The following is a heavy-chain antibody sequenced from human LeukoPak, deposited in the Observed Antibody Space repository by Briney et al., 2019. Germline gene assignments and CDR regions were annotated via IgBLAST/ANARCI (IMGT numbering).Heavy chain of an antibody. CDR3: ARDKGLAAAGHWYFDL. V-gene: IGHV3-21*01. Sequence: PGGSLRLSCAASGFTFSSYSMNWVRQAPGKGLEWVSSISSSSSYIYYADSVKGRFTISRDNAKNSLYLQMNSLRAEDTAVYYCARDKGLAAAGHWYFDLWGRGTLVTVSS. D-gene: IGHD6-13*01. CDR2: ISSSSSYI. J-gene: IGHJ2*01. CDR1: GFTFSSYS.